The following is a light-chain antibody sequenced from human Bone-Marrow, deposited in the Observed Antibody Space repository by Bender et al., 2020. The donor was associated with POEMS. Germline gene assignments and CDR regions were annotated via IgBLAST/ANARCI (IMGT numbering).Light chain of an antibody. Sequence: QSALTQPASVSGSPGQSITISCTGTSRDVGSYNLVSWYQQHPGKVPKLMIHEVTKRPSGVSNRFSGSKSGNTASLTISGLQAEYEADYYCCSYAGSYTLLFGGGTKLTVL. CDR2: EVT. V-gene: IGLV2-23*02. CDR1: SRDVGSYNL. CDR3: CSYAGSYTLL. J-gene: IGLJ2*01.